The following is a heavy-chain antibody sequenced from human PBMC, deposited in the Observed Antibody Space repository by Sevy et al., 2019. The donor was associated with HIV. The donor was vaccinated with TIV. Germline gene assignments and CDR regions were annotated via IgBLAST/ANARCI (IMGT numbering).Heavy chain of an antibody. CDR1: GYTFTGYY. D-gene: IGHD5-18*01. V-gene: IGHV1-2*06. J-gene: IGHJ4*02. CDR3: AGGYSYGYGFFDY. CDR2: INPNSGGT. Sequence: ASVKVSCKASGYTFTGYYMHWVRQAPGQGLEWMGRINPNSGGTNYAQKFQGRVTTTRDTSISTAYMERSRLRSDDTAVYYCAGGYSYGYGFFDYWGQGTLVTVSS.